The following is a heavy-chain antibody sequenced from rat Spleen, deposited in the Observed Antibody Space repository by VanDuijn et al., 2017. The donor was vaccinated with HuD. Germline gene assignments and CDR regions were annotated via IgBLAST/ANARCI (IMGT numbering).Heavy chain of an antibody. CDR3: AKENGGYSPFDY. J-gene: IGHJ2*01. V-gene: IGHV5-27*01. CDR1: GFTFSNYD. D-gene: IGHD1-11*01. Sequence: EVQLVESGGGLVQPGRSLKLSCAASGFTFSNYDMAWVRQAPTEGLEWVASISPSGGSTYYRDSGKGRFTISRDNAKSTLYLQMDSLRSEDTATYYCAKENGGYSPFDYWGQGVMVTVSS. CDR2: ISPSGGST.